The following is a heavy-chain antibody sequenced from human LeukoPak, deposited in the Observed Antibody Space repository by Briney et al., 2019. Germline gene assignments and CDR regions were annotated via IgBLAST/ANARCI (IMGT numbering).Heavy chain of an antibody. CDR1: GYTFTSYD. CDR2: MNPNSGNT. D-gene: IGHD6-19*01. J-gene: IGHJ4*02. Sequence: ASVKVSCKASGYTFTSYDINWVRQATGQGLEWMGWMNPNSGNTGYAQKFQGRVTMTRNTSISTAYMELSSLRAEDTAVYYCARDRNIAVADDYWGQGTLVTVSS. CDR3: ARDRNIAVADDY. V-gene: IGHV1-8*01.